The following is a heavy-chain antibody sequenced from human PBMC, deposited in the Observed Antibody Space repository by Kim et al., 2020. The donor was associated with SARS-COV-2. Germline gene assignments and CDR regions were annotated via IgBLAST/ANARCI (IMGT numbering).Heavy chain of an antibody. V-gene: IGHV4-31*03. CDR1: GGSISSGGYY. CDR2: IYYSGST. CDR3: AREADSGYETWFDP. Sequence: SETLSLTCTVSGGSISSGGYYWSWIRQHPGKGLEWIGYIYYSGSTYYNPSLKSRVTISVDTSKNQFSLKLSSVTAADTAVYYCAREADSGYETWFDPWGQGTLVTVSS. J-gene: IGHJ5*02. D-gene: IGHD5-12*01.